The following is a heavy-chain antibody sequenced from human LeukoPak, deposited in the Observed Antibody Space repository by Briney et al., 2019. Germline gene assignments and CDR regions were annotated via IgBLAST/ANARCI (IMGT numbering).Heavy chain of an antibody. CDR2: IYHSGST. J-gene: IGHJ6*02. CDR3: ARALFGMDV. D-gene: IGHD2-21*01. CDR1: GGSISSGGYS. Sequence: SQTLSLTCAVSGGSISSGGYSWSWIRQPPGKGLEWIGYIYHSGSTYYNPSLKSRVTISVDRSKNQFSLKLSSVTAADTAVYYCARALFGMDVWGQGTTVTVSS. V-gene: IGHV4-30-2*01.